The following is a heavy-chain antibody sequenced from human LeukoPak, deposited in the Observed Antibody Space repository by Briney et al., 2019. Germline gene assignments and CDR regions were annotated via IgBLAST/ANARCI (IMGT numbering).Heavy chain of an antibody. V-gene: IGHV3-64D*06. Sequence: AGGSLRLSCSASGFTFSAYAMYWVRQAPGKGLEYVSTISNNGDSTYYADSVQGRFTISRDNSKNTLYLQMNSLKAEDTAVYYCGKSHLRDCYNFDYWGQGTLVPVSS. J-gene: IGHJ4*02. D-gene: IGHD5-24*01. CDR2: ISNNGDST. CDR3: GKSHLRDCYNFDY. CDR1: GFTFSAYA.